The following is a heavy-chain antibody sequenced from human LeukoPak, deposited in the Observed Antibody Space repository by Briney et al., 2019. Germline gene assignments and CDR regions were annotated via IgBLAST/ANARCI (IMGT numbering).Heavy chain of an antibody. CDR1: GYSFTSYW. CDR3: ARQEDSSGYYYTWHAFDI. J-gene: IGHJ3*02. D-gene: IGHD3-22*01. CDR2: IYPGDSDT. V-gene: IGHV5-51*01. Sequence: GESLKISCKGSGYSFTSYWIGWGRQMPGKGLEWMGMIYPGDSDTRYSPSFEGQGTISADKSISTAYMQWSSLQASDTAMSYCARQEDSSGYYYTWHAFDIWGQGTMVTVSS.